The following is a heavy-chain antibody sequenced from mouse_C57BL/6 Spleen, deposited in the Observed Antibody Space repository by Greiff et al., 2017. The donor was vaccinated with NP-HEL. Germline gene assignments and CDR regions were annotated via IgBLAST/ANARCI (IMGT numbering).Heavy chain of an antibody. CDR3: AREGLRRYFDV. CDR1: GYAFTNYL. D-gene: IGHD2-4*01. J-gene: IGHJ1*03. Sequence: VQLQQSGAELVRPGTSVKVSCKASGYAFTNYLLEWVKQRPGQGLEWIGVINPGSGGTNYNEKFKGKATLTADKSSSTAYMQLSSLTSEDSAVYFCAREGLRRYFDVWGTGTTVTVSS. CDR2: INPGSGGT. V-gene: IGHV1-54*01.